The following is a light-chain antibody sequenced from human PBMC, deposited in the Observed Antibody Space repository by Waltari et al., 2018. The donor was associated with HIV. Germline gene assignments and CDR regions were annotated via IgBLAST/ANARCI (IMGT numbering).Light chain of an antibody. J-gene: IGLJ2*01. CDR1: ALPNQY. V-gene: IGLV3-25*02. CDR2: KDS. CDR3: AAWDDSLSGLV. Sequence: SYELTQPPSLSVSPGRPASITCSGDALPNQYAYWYQQKAGQAPVLIIYKDSGRPSGIPERFSGSKSGTSASLAISGLRSEDEADYYCAAWDDSLSGLVFGGGTKLTVL.